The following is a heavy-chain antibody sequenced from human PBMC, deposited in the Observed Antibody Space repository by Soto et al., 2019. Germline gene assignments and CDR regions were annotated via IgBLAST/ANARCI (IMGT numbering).Heavy chain of an antibody. J-gene: IGHJ4*02. V-gene: IGHV3-23*01. CDR3: AKVSDVSGYYYDFDY. D-gene: IGHD3-22*01. Sequence: PWGSLRLSCSASGFTFITYAMSWVRQAPGKGLEWVSAISGSGFSTNYADSVKGRFTTSRDNSKNTLYLQMNRLRAEDTAVYYCAKVSDVSGYYYDFDYWGQGNLVTVSS. CDR1: GFTFITYA. CDR2: ISGSGFST.